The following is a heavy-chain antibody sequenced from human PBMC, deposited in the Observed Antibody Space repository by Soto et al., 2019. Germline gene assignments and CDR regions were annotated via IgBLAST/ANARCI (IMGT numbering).Heavy chain of an antibody. Sequence: DVQLLESGGHLVHPGGSLRLSCVASGFTFSSFAMTWFRQAPGKGLEWVSSISGGGEITNYSDSVRGRFTISRANSKNPLYVQMDRLRAGDTAVYYCAKAGDYFGSGTYSRFEAWGQGTLVTVYS. J-gene: IGHJ5*02. CDR3: AKAGDYFGSGTYSRFEA. D-gene: IGHD3-10*01. CDR2: ISGGGEIT. CDR1: GFTFSSFA. V-gene: IGHV3-23*01.